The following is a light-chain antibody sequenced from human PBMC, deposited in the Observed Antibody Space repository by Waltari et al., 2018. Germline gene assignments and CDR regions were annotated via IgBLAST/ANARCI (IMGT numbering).Light chain of an antibody. CDR3: MQATQSPWT. CDR1: QSLVHSNGRTH. J-gene: IGKJ1*01. CDR2: RIS. V-gene: IGKV2-24*01. Sequence: EMVMTQTPLSVPVTIGQPASISCNSSQSLVHSNGRTHLRWLQQRPGQPPRLLIYRISERVSGVPDRFSGSGAGTDFTLKISRVEGEDVGVYYCMQATQSPWTFGQGTKVEIK.